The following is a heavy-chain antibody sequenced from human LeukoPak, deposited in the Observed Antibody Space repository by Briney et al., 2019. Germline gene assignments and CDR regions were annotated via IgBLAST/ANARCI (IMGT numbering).Heavy chain of an antibody. J-gene: IGHJ4*02. D-gene: IGHD3-22*01. CDR3: ARAMSTDLDY. CDR1: GFTFSNVW. Sequence: GGSLRLSCAASGFTFSNVWMSWVRQVPGKGLEWVGRIRRKTDGETTDHAAPVKGRFTISRDNSKNTLYLQMNSLRAEDTAVYYCARAMSTDLDYWGQGTLVTVSS. V-gene: IGHV3-15*01. CDR2: IRRKTDGETT.